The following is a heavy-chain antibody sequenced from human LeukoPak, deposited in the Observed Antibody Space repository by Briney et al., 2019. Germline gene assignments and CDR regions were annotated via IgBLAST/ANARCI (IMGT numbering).Heavy chain of an antibody. CDR3: ARGATNFDY. V-gene: IGHV4-61*08. J-gene: IGHJ4*02. CDR1: GASISSSGYS. Sequence: SETLSLTCAVSGASISSSGYSWWWVRQPPGKGLEWIGYIYYSGSTNYNPSLKSRVTISVDTSKNQFSLKLSSVTAADTAVYYCARGATNFDYWGQGTLVTVSS. D-gene: IGHD3-16*01. CDR2: IYYSGST.